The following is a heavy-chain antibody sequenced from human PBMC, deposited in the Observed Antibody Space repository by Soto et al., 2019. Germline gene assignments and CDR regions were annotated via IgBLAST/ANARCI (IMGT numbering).Heavy chain of an antibody. CDR1: GGTFSRYA. CDR2: IIPIFGTA. Sequence: QVQLVPSGAEVKKPGASVKVSCKASGGTFSRYAISWVRQAPVQGPEWRGGIIPIFGTANYAQKFQGRVTITADQSTGAAYMEPSSLRAEYTAVYYCASRPVVPTSATTYYYSYGMDVWGQRTTVTFSS. D-gene: IGHD2-15*01. J-gene: IGHJ6*02. CDR3: ASRPVVPTSATTYYYSYGMDV. V-gene: IGHV1-69*01.